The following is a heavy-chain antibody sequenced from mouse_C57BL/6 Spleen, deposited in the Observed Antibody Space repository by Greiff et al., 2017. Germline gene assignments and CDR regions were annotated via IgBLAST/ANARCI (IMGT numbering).Heavy chain of an antibody. CDR3: AREDYGSSYN. D-gene: IGHD1-1*01. CDR2: IYPGSGNT. V-gene: IGHV1-76*01. J-gene: IGHJ2*01. Sequence: QVQLKQSGAELVRPGASVKLSCKASGYTFTDYYINWVKQRPGQGLEWIARIYPGSGNTYYNEKFKGKATLTAEKSSSTAYMQLSSLTSEDSAVYFCAREDYGSSYNWGQGTTLTVSS. CDR1: GYTFTDYY.